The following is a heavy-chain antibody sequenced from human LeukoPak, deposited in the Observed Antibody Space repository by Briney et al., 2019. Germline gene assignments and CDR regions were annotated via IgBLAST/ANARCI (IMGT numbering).Heavy chain of an antibody. CDR2: IYYSGST. V-gene: IGHV4-31*03. Sequence: SQTLSLTCNVSGASMRSETHYWSWIRQHPGKGLEWIGYIYYSGSTYYNPSLKSRVTISVDTSKNQFSLKLSSVTAADTAVYYCARGPYSYGNGFFDYWGQGTLVTVSS. CDR1: GASMRSETHY. J-gene: IGHJ4*02. D-gene: IGHD5-18*01. CDR3: ARGPYSYGNGFFDY.